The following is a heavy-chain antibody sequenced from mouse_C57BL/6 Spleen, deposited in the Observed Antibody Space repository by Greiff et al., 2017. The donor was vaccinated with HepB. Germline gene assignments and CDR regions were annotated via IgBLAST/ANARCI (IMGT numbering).Heavy chain of an antibody. V-gene: IGHV1-50*01. Sequence: QVQLQQPGAELVKPGASVKLSCKASGYTFTSYWMQWVKQRPGQGLEWIGEIDPSDSYTNYNQKFKGKATLTVDTSSSTAYMQLSSLTSEDSAVYYCTAYFSNPAWFAYWGQGTLVTVSA. D-gene: IGHD2-5*01. CDR2: IDPSDSYT. J-gene: IGHJ3*01. CDR1: GYTFTSYW. CDR3: TAYFSNPAWFAY.